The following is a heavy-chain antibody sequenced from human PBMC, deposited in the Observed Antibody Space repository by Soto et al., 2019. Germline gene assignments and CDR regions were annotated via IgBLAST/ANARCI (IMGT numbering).Heavy chain of an antibody. CDR2: IHYSGST. J-gene: IGHJ4*02. D-gene: IGHD5-18*01. V-gene: IGHV4-31*03. Sequence: QVQLQESGPGLVKPSQTLSLACSVSGTSISSGGYFWSCIRQFPGKGLEWIGYIHYSGSTYYNPSVKTRVVMSMDKSKNDFYLKLNSVTAADKAVYYCARGFVETAMAFDYWGQGALVTVSS. CDR1: GTSISSGGYF. CDR3: ARGFVETAMAFDY.